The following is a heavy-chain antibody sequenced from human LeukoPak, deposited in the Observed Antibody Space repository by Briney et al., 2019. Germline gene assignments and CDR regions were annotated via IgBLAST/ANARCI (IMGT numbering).Heavy chain of an antibody. J-gene: IGHJ4*02. CDR1: GGSFSGYY. CDR2: IYISGST. V-gene: IGHV4-4*07. Sequence: SETLSLTCAVYGGSFSGYYWSWIRQPAGKGLEWIGRIYISGSTNYNPSLKSRVTMSVDTSKNQFSPKLSSVTAADTAVYYCARDRGTWNDDGFDYWGQGTLVTVSS. D-gene: IGHD1-1*01. CDR3: ARDRGTWNDDGFDY.